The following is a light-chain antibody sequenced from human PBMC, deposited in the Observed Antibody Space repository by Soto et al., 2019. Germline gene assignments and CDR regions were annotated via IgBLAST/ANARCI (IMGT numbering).Light chain of an antibody. J-gene: IGKJ1*01. CDR2: KTS. V-gene: IGKV1-5*03. CDR1: QSIGVW. Sequence: DIPMTQSPSTLSASVRDKDPPPCPASQSIGVWLAWYQQKPGTAPKLLIYKTSTLDSGVPLRFSGSGSGTEFTLTISSLQPDDFATYYCQQYINYFRTFGQGTKV. CDR3: QQYINYFRT.